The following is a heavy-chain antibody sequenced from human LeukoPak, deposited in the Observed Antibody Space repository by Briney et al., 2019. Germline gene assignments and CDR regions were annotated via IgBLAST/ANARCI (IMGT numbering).Heavy chain of an antibody. D-gene: IGHD5-24*01. Sequence: PGGSLRLSCAASGFTISRNYMSSVRQAPGKWLEWVALSYSGGSTYYADSVEGRFTISRDNSKSMLFLQMNSLRADDTAVYYCARGPDVDGYIHAPFEYWGQGALVTASS. CDR3: ARGPDVDGYIHAPFEY. J-gene: IGHJ4*02. V-gene: IGHV3-53*01. CDR1: GFTISRNY. CDR2: SYSGGST.